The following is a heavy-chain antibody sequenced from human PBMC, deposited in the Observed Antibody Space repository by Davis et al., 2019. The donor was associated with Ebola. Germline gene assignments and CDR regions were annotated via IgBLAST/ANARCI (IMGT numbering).Heavy chain of an antibody. J-gene: IGHJ4*02. V-gene: IGHV3-7*03. Sequence: GGSLRLSCAASGFTFSSYWMSWVRQAPGKGLEWVANIKQGGDEKYYVDSVKGRFIISRDDAKNSLYLQMNSLRAEDTAVYYCARDKRSSWYGGMDVWGQGTLVIVSS. CDR1: GFTFSSYW. D-gene: IGHD4-23*01. CDR3: ARDKRSSWYGGMDV. CDR2: IKQGGDEK.